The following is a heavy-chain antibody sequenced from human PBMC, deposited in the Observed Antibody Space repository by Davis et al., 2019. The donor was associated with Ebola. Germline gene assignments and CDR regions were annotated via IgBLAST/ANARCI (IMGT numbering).Heavy chain of an antibody. CDR1: GGSISSYY. CDR2: INYSGST. D-gene: IGHD3-22*01. Sequence: PSETLSLTCTVSGGSISSYYWSWIRQPPGKGLEWIGYINYSGSTNYNPSLKSRVTISIDTSKNQFSLKVSSVTAADTAVYYCARFRYDSSGYYPNWFDPWGQGSLVTVSS. CDR3: ARFRYDSSGYYPNWFDP. V-gene: IGHV4-59*08. J-gene: IGHJ5*02.